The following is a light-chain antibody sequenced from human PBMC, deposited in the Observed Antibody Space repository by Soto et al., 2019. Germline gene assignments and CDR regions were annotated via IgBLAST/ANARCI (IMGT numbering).Light chain of an antibody. CDR1: QSISDT. V-gene: IGKV3D-15*01. Sequence: IVMKESPATRSLSPGGRATLPCRASQSISDTLAWYQHKPGQAPRLLIYDASLRATGVPARFSGSGSGTDFTLTITSLEPEDSAVYYCQQHGISHITFGQGTRLEIK. CDR2: DAS. CDR3: QQHGISHIT. J-gene: IGKJ5*01.